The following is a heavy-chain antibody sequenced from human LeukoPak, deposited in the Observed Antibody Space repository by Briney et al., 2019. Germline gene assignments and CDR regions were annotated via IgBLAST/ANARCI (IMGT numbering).Heavy chain of an antibody. Sequence: GASVKVSCKVSGYTLTEISMHWVRQAPGRGLEWMGGFNPEDVETIYARSFQGRLTVTEDTSTDTAYVELSSLRAEDTAMYYCATEIVGYGDVHYFDSWGQGTLVTVSS. D-gene: IGHD4-17*01. V-gene: IGHV1-24*01. CDR3: ATEIVGYGDVHYFDS. J-gene: IGHJ4*02. CDR2: FNPEDVET. CDR1: GYTLTEIS.